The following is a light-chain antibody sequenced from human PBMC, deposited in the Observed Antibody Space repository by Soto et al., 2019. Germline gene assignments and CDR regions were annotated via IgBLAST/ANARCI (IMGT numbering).Light chain of an antibody. CDR2: DAS. CDR1: QRISNSY. Sequence: EIVLTQSPGTLSLSPGERATLSCRASQRISNSYLAWYQQKPGQAPRLLLYDASSRATGIPDRVSGSGSGTDFTLTISRLEPEDFAVYYCQQRDIWPWTFGQGTKVEIK. V-gene: IGKV3D-20*02. CDR3: QQRDIWPWT. J-gene: IGKJ1*01.